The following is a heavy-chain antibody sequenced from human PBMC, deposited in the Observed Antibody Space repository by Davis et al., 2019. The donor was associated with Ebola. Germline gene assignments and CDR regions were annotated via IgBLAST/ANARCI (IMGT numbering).Heavy chain of an antibody. J-gene: IGHJ1*01. D-gene: IGHD6-19*01. V-gene: IGHV4-59*01. Sequence: SETLSLTCTVSGGSMSSYYWSWIRQPPGKGLEWIGYIYYSGSTNYNPSLKGRVTISVDTSKNQFSLELSSVTAADTAVYFCAKGGASGWDGFFQYWGLGTLVTVSS. CDR1: GGSMSSYY. CDR2: IYYSGST. CDR3: AKGGASGWDGFFQY.